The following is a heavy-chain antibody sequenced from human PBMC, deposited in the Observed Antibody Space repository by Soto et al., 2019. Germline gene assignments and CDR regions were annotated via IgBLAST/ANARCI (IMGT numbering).Heavy chain of an antibody. CDR3: AGRADPNSCGWLYYYYGMDV. J-gene: IGHJ6*02. CDR2: ISYDGSNK. CDR1: GFTFSSDA. D-gene: IGHD6-19*01. V-gene: IGHV3-30-3*01. Sequence: QVQLVESGGGVVQPGRSLRLSCAASGFTFSSDAMHWVRQAPGKGLEWVAVISYDGSNKYYADSVKGRFTISRDNSKNTLYLQMNSLRAEDTAVYYCAGRADPNSCGWLYYYYGMDVWGQGTTVTVSS.